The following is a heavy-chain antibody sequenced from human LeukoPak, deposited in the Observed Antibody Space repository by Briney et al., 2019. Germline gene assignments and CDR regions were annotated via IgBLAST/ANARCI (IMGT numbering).Heavy chain of an antibody. Sequence: GGSLRLSCAASGFTFSSYGMHWVRQAPGKGLEWVAVIWYDGSNKYYADSVKGRFTISRDNSKNTPYLRMNSLRAEDTAVYYCAREGTAAAGKRRSSQFDYWGQGTLVTVSS. D-gene: IGHD6-13*01. J-gene: IGHJ4*02. CDR2: IWYDGSNK. V-gene: IGHV3-33*01. CDR3: AREGTAAAGKRRSSQFDY. CDR1: GFTFSSYG.